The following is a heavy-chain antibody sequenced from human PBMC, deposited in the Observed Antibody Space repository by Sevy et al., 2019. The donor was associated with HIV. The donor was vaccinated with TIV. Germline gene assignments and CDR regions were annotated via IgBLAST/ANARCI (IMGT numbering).Heavy chain of an antibody. V-gene: IGHV4-4*07. J-gene: IGHJ4*02. CDR3: ARGEYNGGWYVDY. D-gene: IGHD6-19*01. CDR1: GGSISSYY. Sequence: SETLSLTCTVSGGSISSYYWNWIRQPAGKGLEWIGRIYTSGSTNYNPSLKSRVTMSIDTSKNQFSLKLSSVTAADTAVYYCARGEYNGGWYVDYWGQGTLVTVSS. CDR2: IYTSGST.